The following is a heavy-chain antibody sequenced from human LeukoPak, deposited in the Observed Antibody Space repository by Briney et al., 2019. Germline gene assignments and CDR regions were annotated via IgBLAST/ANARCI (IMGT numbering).Heavy chain of an antibody. J-gene: IGHJ4*02. V-gene: IGHV3-7*01. Sequence: PGGSLRLSCAASGLTFRSYWMTWVRQAPGKGLEWVANIKADGSGKYYVDSVKGRFTIPRDNAKNSLYLQMNSLTAEDTAVYYCARDTGCSGGSCYSFYDYWGQGTLVTVSS. CDR3: ARDTGCSGGSCYSFYDY. CDR2: IKADGSGK. CDR1: GLTFRSYW. D-gene: IGHD2-15*01.